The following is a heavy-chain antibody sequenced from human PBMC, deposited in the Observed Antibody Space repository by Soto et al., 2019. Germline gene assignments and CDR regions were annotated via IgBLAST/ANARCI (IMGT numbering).Heavy chain of an antibody. CDR1: GGSISSGDYY. D-gene: IGHD3-10*01. Sequence: QVQLQESGPGLVKPSQTLSLTCTVSGGSISSGDYYWSWIRQPPGKGLEWIGYIYYSGSTYYNPSLKSRVTISVDTSKNQFSLKLSSVTAADTAVYYCARGSVLLWFGEPRGWFDPWGQGTLVTVSS. V-gene: IGHV4-30-4*01. J-gene: IGHJ5*02. CDR2: IYYSGST. CDR3: ARGSVLLWFGEPRGWFDP.